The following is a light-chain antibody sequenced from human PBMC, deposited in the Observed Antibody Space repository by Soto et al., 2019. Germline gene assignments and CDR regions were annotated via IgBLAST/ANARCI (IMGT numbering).Light chain of an antibody. Sequence: QSVLTQPPSASGTPGQRVTISCSGSSSNIGSNYVYWYQQLPGTAPKLLIYRNNQRPSGVPDRFSGSKSGTSASLAISGLRSEDDADDYWAAWDDSLSGPRLVFGTGTKLTVL. CDR2: RNN. J-gene: IGLJ1*01. V-gene: IGLV1-47*01. CDR1: SSNIGSNY. CDR3: AAWDDSLSGPRLV.